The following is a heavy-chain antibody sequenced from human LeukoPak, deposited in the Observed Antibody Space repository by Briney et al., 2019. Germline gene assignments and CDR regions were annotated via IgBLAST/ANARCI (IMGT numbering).Heavy chain of an antibody. V-gene: IGHV4-34*01. D-gene: IGHD3-22*01. Sequence: SETLSPTCAVYGGSSSAYYCFWIRQSPGKGLEWIGEINHSGSTNYNPSLKSRVTISVDTSKNQFSLGLSSVTAADTAVYYCARGLGTMIVVWGQGTLVTVSS. CDR2: INHSGST. J-gene: IGHJ4*02. CDR1: GGSSSAYY. CDR3: ARGLGTMIVV.